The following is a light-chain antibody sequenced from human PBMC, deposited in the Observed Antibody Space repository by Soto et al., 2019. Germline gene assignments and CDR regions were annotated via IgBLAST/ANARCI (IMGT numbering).Light chain of an antibody. V-gene: IGKV4-1*01. CDR1: QILLYICNNKNY. Sequence: DIVIAQSPDSLAVSLGEVATINCESIQILLYICNNKNYFCWYQQQPGQPPKLLIYWSSTRESGVPDRFSGSGSGTDFTLTISSLQAEDVAVYYCQQYYSTHRTFGQGTKVDIK. J-gene: IGKJ1*01. CDR2: WSS. CDR3: QQYYSTHRT.